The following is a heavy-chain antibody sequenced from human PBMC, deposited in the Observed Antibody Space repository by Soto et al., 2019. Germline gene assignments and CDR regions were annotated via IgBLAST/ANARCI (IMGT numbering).Heavy chain of an antibody. Sequence: SMKVSCKASGCTFSTSAVQGVRQARGQRPEWMGWIVGGSGNTNYAQNSQERVIITRDMSTSTVYMELSSLRSDDTAVYFCAARRSGLYAMDVWGQGTTVTVSS. CDR1: GCTFSTSA. V-gene: IGHV1-58*01. D-gene: IGHD1-26*01. J-gene: IGHJ6*02. CDR3: AARRSGLYAMDV. CDR2: IVGGSGNT.